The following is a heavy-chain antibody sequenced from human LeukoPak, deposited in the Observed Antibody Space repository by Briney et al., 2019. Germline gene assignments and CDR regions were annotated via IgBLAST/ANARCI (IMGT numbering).Heavy chain of an antibody. J-gene: IGHJ4*02. CDR3: ARAISGRYDY. CDR1: GFTFSTYW. CDR2: IQQDGTKA. D-gene: IGHD3-10*01. V-gene: IGHV3-7*03. Sequence: GGSLRLSCAASGFTFSTYWMTWVRHAPGKGLEWVANIQQDGTKAYYVESLKGQFPISRDSAKNSLYLQMNSLSPEDSAVYYCARAISGRYDYWGQGTLVTVSS.